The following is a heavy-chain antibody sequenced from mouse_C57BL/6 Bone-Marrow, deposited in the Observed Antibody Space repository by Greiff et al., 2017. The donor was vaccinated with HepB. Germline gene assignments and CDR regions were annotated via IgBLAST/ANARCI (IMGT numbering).Heavy chain of an antibody. Sequence: EVKLVESGGGLVKPGGSLKLSCAASGFTFSSYAMSWVRQTPEKRLEWVATISDGGSYTYYPDNVKGRFTISRDNAKNNLYLQMSHLKSEDTAMYYCARDGGGYDEAYWGQGTLVTVSA. V-gene: IGHV5-4*01. J-gene: IGHJ3*01. CDR2: ISDGGSYT. D-gene: IGHD2-2*01. CDR3: ARDGGGYDEAY. CDR1: GFTFSSYA.